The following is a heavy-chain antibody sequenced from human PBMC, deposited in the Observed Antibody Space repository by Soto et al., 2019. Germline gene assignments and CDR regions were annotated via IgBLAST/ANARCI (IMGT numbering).Heavy chain of an antibody. V-gene: IGHV1-18*01. CDR3: TRRGAARHLDS. J-gene: IGHJ5*01. CDR1: GYTFTNFA. CDR2: ASVNKGFT. Sequence: QVSLVQSGGGLRRPGASVSVSCRTSGYTFTNFALSWVRQAPGQGLEWIGFASVNKGFTHFAQKFQGRVSVKIDTSTSTVYLDLRSLSSDDTAVYYCTRRGAARHLDSCGQETPVTISS. D-gene: IGHD6-6*01.